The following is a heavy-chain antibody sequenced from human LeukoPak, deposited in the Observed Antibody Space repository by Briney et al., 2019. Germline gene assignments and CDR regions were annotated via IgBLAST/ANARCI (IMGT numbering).Heavy chain of an antibody. D-gene: IGHD1-20*01. CDR1: GDSIRSSSYY. Sequence: SETLSLTCTVSGDSIRSSSYYWGWTRQPPGKGLEWIGNIYYSGSTYYNPSLTSRVTISVDTSKNQFSLKLSSVTAADTALYYCARDSYNWNVDAFDPWGQGTLVTVSS. J-gene: IGHJ5*02. V-gene: IGHV4-39*07. CDR2: IYYSGST. CDR3: ARDSYNWNVDAFDP.